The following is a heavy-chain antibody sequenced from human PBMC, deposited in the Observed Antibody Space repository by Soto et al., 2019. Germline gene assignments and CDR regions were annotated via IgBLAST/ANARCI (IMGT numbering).Heavy chain of an antibody. D-gene: IGHD2-2*01. CDR2: ISNSGKTI. V-gene: IGHV3-11*01. J-gene: IGHJ6*02. CDR1: GFTFSDYF. Sequence: QVQLVESGGGLVKPGGSLRLSCAASGFTFSDYFMTWIRQAPGKGLEWVSYISNSGKTIYYADSVKGRFTISRDNAKNSLYLQMNSLRTEDTAVYYCARAAMPKGGGYYYNGMDVWGQGTTVTVSS. CDR3: ARAAMPKGGGYYYNGMDV.